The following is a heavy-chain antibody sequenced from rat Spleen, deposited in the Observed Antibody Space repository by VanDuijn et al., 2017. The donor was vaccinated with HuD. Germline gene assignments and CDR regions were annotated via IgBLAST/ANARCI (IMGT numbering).Heavy chain of an antibody. CDR1: GFTFSDYA. D-gene: IGHD4-1*01. CDR2: IIYDGSSS. J-gene: IGHJ2*01. CDR3: TRETGYNSYFDY. V-gene: IGHV5-7*01. Sequence: EVQLVESGGGLVQPGRSLKLSCAASGFTFSDYAMAWVRQAPKKGLEWVATIIYDGSSSYYRDSVKGRFTISRDNEKSTLYLQMNSLRSEDTATYYCTRETGYNSYFDYWGQGVMVTVSS.